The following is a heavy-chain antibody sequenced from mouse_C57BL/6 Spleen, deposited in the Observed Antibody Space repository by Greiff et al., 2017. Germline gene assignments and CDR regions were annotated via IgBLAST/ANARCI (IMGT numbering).Heavy chain of an antibody. J-gene: IGHJ3*01. CDR1: GFSLSTFGMG. Sequence: QVTLNESGPGILQPSQPLSLSCSFSGFSLSTFGMGVGWIRQPSGKGLEWLAHIWWDDDQYYHPALKSRRTISKDTSKNPVFLKITNGDTADTATYYCARIDGYNNIAGFAYWGQGTLVTVSA. V-gene: IGHV8-8*01. D-gene: IGHD2-5*01. CDR3: ARIDGYNNIAGFAY. CDR2: IWWDDDQ.